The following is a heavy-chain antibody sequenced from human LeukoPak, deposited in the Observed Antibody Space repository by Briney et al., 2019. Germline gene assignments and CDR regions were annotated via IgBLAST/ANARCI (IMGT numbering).Heavy chain of an antibody. CDR2: ISGSGRGT. D-gene: IGHD1-26*01. V-gene: IGHV3-23*01. Sequence: GGSLRLSCAASGFTFSTYALNWVRQAPGKGLEWVSAISGSGRGTYYADSVKGRFTISRDNSKNSLYLQMNSLRAEDTAKYYCAKEGGSIVGGTIPFDYWGQGTLVTVSS. J-gene: IGHJ4*02. CDR3: AKEGGSIVGGTIPFDY. CDR1: GFTFSTYA.